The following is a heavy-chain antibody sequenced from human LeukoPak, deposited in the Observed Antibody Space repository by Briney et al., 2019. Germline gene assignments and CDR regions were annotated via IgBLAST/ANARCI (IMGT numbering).Heavy chain of an antibody. Sequence: PGGSLRLSCAASGFTFSSYWMNWVRQAPGKGLEWVAVISYDGSNKYYADSVKGRFTISRDNSKNTLYLQMNSLRAEDTAVYYCANLLRWEPYWGQGTLVTVSS. J-gene: IGHJ4*02. CDR3: ANLLRWEPY. CDR1: GFTFSSYW. CDR2: ISYDGSNK. V-gene: IGHV3-30*18. D-gene: IGHD4-23*01.